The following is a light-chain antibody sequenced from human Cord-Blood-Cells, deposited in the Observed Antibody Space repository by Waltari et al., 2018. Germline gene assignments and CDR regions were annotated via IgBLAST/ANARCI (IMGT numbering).Light chain of an antibody. CDR3: SSYTSSSTYV. J-gene: IGLJ1*01. CDR1: SSDGGAYNS. V-gene: IGLV2-14*01. Sequence: QSALTQPSSVSGSPGQSISISCPGISSDGGAYNSVSWYQQHPGKAPKLMIYEVRKRPSGVSNRFSGSKSGNTASLTISGLQAEDEADYYCSSYTSSSTYVFGTGTKVTVL. CDR2: EVR.